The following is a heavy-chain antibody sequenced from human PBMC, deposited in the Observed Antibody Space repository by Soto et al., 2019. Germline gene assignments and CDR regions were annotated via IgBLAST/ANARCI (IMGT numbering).Heavy chain of an antibody. D-gene: IGHD2-8*01. J-gene: IGHJ1*01. V-gene: IGHV3-48*01. CDR2: ISGSSSMI. CDR1: GLTFSRYG. Sequence: GGSLKLSFAASGLTFSRYGKSWVRQASGEGLEWVSYISGSSSMIYYADSVKGRFTISRDNAKNSLYLQMNSLRAEDTAVYYCARDLNPRQEMLYALLGYWGQGTLVTVYS. CDR3: ARDLNPRQEMLYALLGY.